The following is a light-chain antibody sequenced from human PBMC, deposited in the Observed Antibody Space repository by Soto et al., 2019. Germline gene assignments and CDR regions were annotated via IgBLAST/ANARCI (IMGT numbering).Light chain of an antibody. CDR1: QSVGND. Sequence: EVVMTQSPAIVSVSPGERATLSCRASQSVGNDLAWYHHKTGQGHRLLIYAASTRAACVLARFSGGGSGTEFTLTISSLQSEDFAVYYCQHYHDWPPHTFGQGTTVEI. J-gene: IGKJ2*01. CDR3: QHYHDWPPHT. V-gene: IGKV3D-15*01. CDR2: AAS.